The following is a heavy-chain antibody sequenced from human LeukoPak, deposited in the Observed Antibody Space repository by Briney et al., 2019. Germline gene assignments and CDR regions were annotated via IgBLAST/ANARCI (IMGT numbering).Heavy chain of an antibody. V-gene: IGHV4-39*07. CDR2: INHSGST. D-gene: IGHD2-21*02. Sequence: PSETLSLTCTVSGGSISRSNYYWVWLRQPPGKGLEWIGEINHSGSTNYNPSLKSRVTISVDTSKNQFSLKLSSVTAADTAVYYCASTFYRRIVVVTASEYYFDYWGQGTLVTVSS. CDR3: ASTFYRRIVVVTASEYYFDY. J-gene: IGHJ4*02. CDR1: GGSISRSNYY.